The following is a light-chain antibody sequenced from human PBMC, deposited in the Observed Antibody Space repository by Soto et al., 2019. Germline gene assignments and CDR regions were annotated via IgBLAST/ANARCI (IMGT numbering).Light chain of an antibody. Sequence: QSALTQPASVSGSPGQSITISCTGTSSDVGSYNLVSWYQQHPGKAPKLMIYEGSKRPSGVSNRFSGSKSGNTASLTISGLQAEDDADYYCCSYAGSSTSYVFGTGTQLTVL. J-gene: IGLJ1*01. CDR3: CSYAGSSTSYV. CDR1: SSDVGSYNL. V-gene: IGLV2-23*01. CDR2: EGS.